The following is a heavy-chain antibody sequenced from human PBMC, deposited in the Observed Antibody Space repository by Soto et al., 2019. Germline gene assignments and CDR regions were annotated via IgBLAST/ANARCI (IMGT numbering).Heavy chain of an antibody. Sequence: VQLLESGGGLVQPGGSLRLSCAASGFTFSSYAMSWVRQAPGKGLEWVSAISGSGGSTYYADSVKGRFTISRDNSKNTLYLQMNSLRAEDTAVYYCAKLYYYDSSGAHYFDYRGQGTLVTVSS. CDR2: ISGSGGST. V-gene: IGHV3-23*01. J-gene: IGHJ4*02. CDR1: GFTFSSYA. CDR3: AKLYYYDSSGAHYFDY. D-gene: IGHD3-22*01.